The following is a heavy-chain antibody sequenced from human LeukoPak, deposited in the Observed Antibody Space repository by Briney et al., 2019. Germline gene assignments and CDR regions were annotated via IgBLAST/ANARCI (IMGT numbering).Heavy chain of an antibody. Sequence: PGGSLRLSCAASGFTFSDFGMYWVRQAPGKGLEWIGNIYSSGNAYYNPSLKSRVAISLDTSKNQFSLKLTSVTASDTAIYYCARERDYGDYWGQGTLVTVSS. CDR1: GFTFSDFG. CDR2: IYSSGNA. V-gene: IGHV4-38-2*02. J-gene: IGHJ4*02. CDR3: ARERDYGDY.